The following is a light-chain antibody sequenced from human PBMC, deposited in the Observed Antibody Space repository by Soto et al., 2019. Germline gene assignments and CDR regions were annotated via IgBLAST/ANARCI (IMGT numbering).Light chain of an antibody. CDR1: SSKMGSNT. Sequence: QSVLAQPPSASGTPGQTGTISCYGNSSKMGSNTVHWFQQFPGTAPKLLIYTNDQRPSGVPFRFSGSNSGTSASLAISGLQSEDEADYYCAVWDDSLNGHVFGAGTKVTVL. J-gene: IGLJ1*01. CDR3: AVWDDSLNGHV. V-gene: IGLV1-44*01. CDR2: TND.